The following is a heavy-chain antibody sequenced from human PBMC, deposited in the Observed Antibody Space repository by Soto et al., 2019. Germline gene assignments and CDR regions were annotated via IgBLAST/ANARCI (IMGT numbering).Heavy chain of an antibody. CDR1: GFTFIDYA. CDR3: AKVLGASGSGFYYGSYDS. D-gene: IGHD3-22*01. CDR2: ISGGGDRA. V-gene: IGHV3-23*01. J-gene: IGHJ4*02. Sequence: WGSLRLSCVASGFTFIDYAINFFRHSPLKWLEWVSSISGGGDRAKYADSVKGRFAMSRDNSKDTAYLEMNSLRVDDTAVYYCAKVLGASGSGFYYGSYDSWGQGTLVTVSS.